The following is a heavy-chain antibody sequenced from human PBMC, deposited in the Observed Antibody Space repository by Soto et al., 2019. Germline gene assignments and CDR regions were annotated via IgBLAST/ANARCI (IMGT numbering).Heavy chain of an antibody. CDR1: GCTFSSYA. CDR3: ARASRSSSLPPYYYYGMYV. CDR2: IIPIFGTA. D-gene: IGHD6-13*01. J-gene: IGHJ6*02. Sequence: SVKVSCTASGCTFSSYAIRWVRYAPGQGLEWMGGIIPIFGTADYAQEFQGRVTTTADESTSPAHMELSSLRSEDTAVYYCARASRSSSLPPYYYYGMYVWGQGTKVTFSS. V-gene: IGHV1-69*13.